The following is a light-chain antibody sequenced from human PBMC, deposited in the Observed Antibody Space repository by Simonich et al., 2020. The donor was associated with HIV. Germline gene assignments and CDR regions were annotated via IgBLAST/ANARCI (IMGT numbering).Light chain of an antibody. J-gene: IGLJ3*02. V-gene: IGLV1-40*01. CDR2: GNN. CDR1: SSNIGAGYD. CDR3: QSYDTSLSGWV. Sequence: QSVLTQPPSVSGAPGQTVTISCTGSSSNIGAGYDVHWYQQLPGTAPKLLILGNNNRPSGVPDRFSGSKSGTSASLAITGLQAEDEADYYCQSYDTSLSGWVFGGGTKLTVL.